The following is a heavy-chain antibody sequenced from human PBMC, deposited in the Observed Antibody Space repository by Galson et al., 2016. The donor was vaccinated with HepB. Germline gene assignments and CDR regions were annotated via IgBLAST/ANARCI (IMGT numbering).Heavy chain of an antibody. CDR3: ARGYSFNTFYFDY. Sequence: QSGAEVTKPGESLKISCKGSGYTFTSYWVGWVRQMPGKGLEWMGIIYPSDPDTRYSPSFQGQVTISADKSINTAYLQWSSLKASDTAMYYCARGYSFNTFYFDYWGQGTLVTVSS. D-gene: IGHD5-18*01. CDR1: GYTFTSYW. V-gene: IGHV5-51*01. CDR2: IYPSDPDT. J-gene: IGHJ4*02.